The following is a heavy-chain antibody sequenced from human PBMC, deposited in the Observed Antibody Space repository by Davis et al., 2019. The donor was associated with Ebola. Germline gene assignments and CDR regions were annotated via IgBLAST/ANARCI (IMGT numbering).Heavy chain of an antibody. D-gene: IGHD6-19*01. CDR3: ALLPYRSSWNDGFDF. Sequence: GESLKISCKTSGYSFTHYWIAWVHQMPGKGLEWMGIIYPDYSDTRFSPSFLGPVTLSVDKSISTVYLQWSSLQASDTALYYCALLPYRSSWNDGFDFWGQGTMVTVSS. CDR1: GYSFTHYW. CDR2: IYPDYSDT. J-gene: IGHJ3*01. V-gene: IGHV5-51*07.